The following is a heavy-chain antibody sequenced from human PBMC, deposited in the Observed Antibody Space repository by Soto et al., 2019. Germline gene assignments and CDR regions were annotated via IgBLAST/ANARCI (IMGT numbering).Heavy chain of an antibody. V-gene: IGHV3-21*01. CDR3: AKEGGLSGSYYISSSYYFDY. D-gene: IGHD1-26*01. CDR2: ISSNSNYI. J-gene: IGHJ4*02. Sequence: GGSLRLSCAASGFTFSSYSMNWVRQAPGKGLEWVSSISSNSNYIYNADSVKGRFTISRDNARNSLFLQMHSLRAEDTAVYYCAKEGGLSGSYYISSSYYFDYWGQGTLVTVSS. CDR1: GFTFSSYS.